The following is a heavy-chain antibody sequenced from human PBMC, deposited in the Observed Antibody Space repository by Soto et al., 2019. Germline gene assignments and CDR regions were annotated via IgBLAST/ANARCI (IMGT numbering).Heavy chain of an antibody. J-gene: IGHJ4*02. CDR2: INAGNDNT. V-gene: IGHV1-3*01. D-gene: IGHD3-22*01. Sequence: ASVKVSCKASGYTFTGYYMHWVRQAPGQGLEWMGWINAGNDNTKYSQKFQGRVTFTRDTSANTAYMELSSLISEDTAVYYCARPKDYDDCLDLWGQGTLVTVSS. CDR3: ARPKDYDDCLDL. CDR1: GYTFTGYY.